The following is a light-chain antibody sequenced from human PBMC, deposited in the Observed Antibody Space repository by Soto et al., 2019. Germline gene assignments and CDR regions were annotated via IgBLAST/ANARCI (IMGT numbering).Light chain of an antibody. Sequence: QTVVTQPPSVSGAPGQRVTISCTGSSSNIGAGYDVHWYQQLPGTPPKLLIYGNNNRPSGVPDRFSGSKSGTSASLAITGLQAEDEAEYYCQSYDSRLSGSVFGTGTQLTVL. CDR1: SSNIGAGYD. CDR2: GNN. J-gene: IGLJ7*01. CDR3: QSYDSRLSGSV. V-gene: IGLV1-40*01.